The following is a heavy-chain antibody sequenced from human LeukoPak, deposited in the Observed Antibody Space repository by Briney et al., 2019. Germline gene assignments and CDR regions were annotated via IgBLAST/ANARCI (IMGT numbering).Heavy chain of an antibody. Sequence: PSETLSLTCTVSGGPISSSSHYWGWIRQPPGKGLEWIGSIYYSGSTYYNPSLKSRVTISVDTSKNQFSLKLSSVAAADTAVYYCARWVVRAAAGRRTGWGQGTLVTVSS. CDR3: ARWVVRAAAGRRTG. V-gene: IGHV4-39*01. CDR1: GGPISSSSHY. J-gene: IGHJ4*02. D-gene: IGHD6-13*01. CDR2: IYYSGST.